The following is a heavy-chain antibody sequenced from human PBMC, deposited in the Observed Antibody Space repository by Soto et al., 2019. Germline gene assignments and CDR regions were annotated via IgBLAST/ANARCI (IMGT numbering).Heavy chain of an antibody. D-gene: IGHD1-1*01. Sequence: EVQLLESGGDLVQPGGSLRLACAASGFTFRGDAMSWVRQAPGKGLEWVSSISGSGEMTHYAESVKGRFTISRDKSKNTLYLQMESLRAADTALYYCARSEMTYNWNDWGQGTLVTVSS. V-gene: IGHV3-23*01. J-gene: IGHJ4*02. CDR3: ARSEMTYNWND. CDR2: ISGSGEMT. CDR1: GFTFRGDA.